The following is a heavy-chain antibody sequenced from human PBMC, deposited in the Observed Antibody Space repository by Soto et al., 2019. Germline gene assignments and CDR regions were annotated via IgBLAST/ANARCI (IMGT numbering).Heavy chain of an antibody. CDR1: GGSISSYY. V-gene: IGHV4-59*08. J-gene: IGHJ6*03. CDR3: ARHWSYYDFWSGSGDMDV. CDR2: IYYSGST. D-gene: IGHD3-3*01. Sequence: QVQLQESGPGLVKPSETLSLTCTVSGGSISSYYWSWIRQPPGKGLEWIGYIYYSGSTNYNPSLKSRVTISVDTYKNQFALQLRSVTAADTAVYYWARHWSYYDFWSGSGDMDVWGKGTTVTVSS.